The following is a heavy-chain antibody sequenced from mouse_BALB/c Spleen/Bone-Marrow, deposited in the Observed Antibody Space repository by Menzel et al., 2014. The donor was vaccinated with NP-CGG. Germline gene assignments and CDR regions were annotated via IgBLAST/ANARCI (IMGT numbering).Heavy chain of an antibody. CDR2: INPYNDGT. J-gene: IGHJ4*01. D-gene: IGHD2-12*01. Sequence: VHVKQSGPELVKPGASVKMSCKASGYTFTSYVIHWVKQKPGQGLDWIGYINPYNDGTKYNEKFKGKATLTSDKSSSTAYMELSSLTSEDSAVYYCARWRYPYAKDYWGQGTSVTVSS. CDR1: GYTFTSYV. V-gene: IGHV1-14*01. CDR3: ARWRYPYAKDY.